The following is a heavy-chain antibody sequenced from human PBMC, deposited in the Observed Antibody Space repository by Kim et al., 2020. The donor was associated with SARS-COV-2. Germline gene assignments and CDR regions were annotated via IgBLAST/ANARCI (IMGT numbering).Heavy chain of an antibody. D-gene: IGHD5-12*01. J-gene: IGHJ4*02. CDR3: ARAPTLDSGYDLDY. Sequence: KLQGRVTMTRDRATSTVYMERSSLRSEDTAVYYCARAPTLDSGYDLDYWGQGTLVTVSS. V-gene: IGHV1-46*01.